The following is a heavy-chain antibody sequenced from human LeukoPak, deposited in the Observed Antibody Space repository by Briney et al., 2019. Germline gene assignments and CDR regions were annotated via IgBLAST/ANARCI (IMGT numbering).Heavy chain of an antibody. CDR1: GYTFTSYG. CDR3: ARDQERGYSYGYLDY. D-gene: IGHD5-18*01. Sequence: GASVKLSCKASGYTFTSYGISWVRQAPGQGLEWMGWISAYNGNTNYAQKLQGRVTMTTDTSTSTAYMELRSLRSDDAAVYYCARDQERGYSYGYLDYWGQGTLVTVSS. CDR2: ISAYNGNT. V-gene: IGHV1-18*04. J-gene: IGHJ4*02.